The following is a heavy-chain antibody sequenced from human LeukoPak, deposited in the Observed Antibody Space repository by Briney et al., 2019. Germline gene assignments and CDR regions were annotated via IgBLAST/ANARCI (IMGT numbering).Heavy chain of an antibody. CDR2: IIPIFGTA. D-gene: IGHD6-13*01. CDR3: ASGSSSPRAFDY. V-gene: IGHV1-69*13. J-gene: IGHJ4*02. Sequence: SVKVSCKASGGTFSSYAISWVRQAPGQGLEWMGGIIPIFGTANYAQKFQGRVTITADESTSTAYMELSSLRSEDTAVYYCASGSSSPRAFDYWGQGTLVTVSP. CDR1: GGTFSSYA.